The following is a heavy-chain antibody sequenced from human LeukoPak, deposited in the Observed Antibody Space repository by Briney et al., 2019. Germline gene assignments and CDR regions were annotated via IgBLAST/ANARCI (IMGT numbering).Heavy chain of an antibody. CDR1: GYTFTTYY. CDR2: IYCSDGST. D-gene: IGHD1-7*01. J-gene: IGHJ4*02. CDR3: ARDWELTY. Sequence: ASVEVSCKTSGYTFTTYYIHWVRQAPGQGLEWMGSIYCSDGSTIYGQKFQGRVTITRDTSTSTVYMDLSGLRSEDTAVYYCARDWELTYWGQGTLVTVSS. V-gene: IGHV1-46*01.